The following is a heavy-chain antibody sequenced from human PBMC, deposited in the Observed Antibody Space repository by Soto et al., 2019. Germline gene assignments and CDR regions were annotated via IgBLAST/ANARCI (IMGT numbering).Heavy chain of an antibody. CDR1: GYSFTIYG. D-gene: IGHD2-8*02. CDR2: ISTYNGNT. J-gene: IGHJ4*02. V-gene: IGHV1-18*01. Sequence: ASVKVSCKASGYSFTIYGISWVRQAPGQGLEWMGWISTYNGNTNYAQKLQGRVTITTDTSTNTAYMELRSLRSDDTAMYYCARSCPGRTCYFIYWGQGTLVTVSS. CDR3: ARSCPGRTCYFIY.